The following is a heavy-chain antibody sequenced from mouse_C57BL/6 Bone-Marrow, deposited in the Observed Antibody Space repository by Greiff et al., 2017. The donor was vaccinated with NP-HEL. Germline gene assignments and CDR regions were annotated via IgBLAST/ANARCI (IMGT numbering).Heavy chain of an antibody. CDR1: GFTFTDYY. V-gene: IGHV7-3*01. Sequence: EVMLVESGGGLVQPGGSLSLSCAASGFTFTDYYMSWVRQPPGKALEWLGFIRNKANGYTTEYSASVKGRFTISRDNSQSILYLQMNALRAEDSATYYCARYIGPSYFDYWGQGTTLTVSS. J-gene: IGHJ2*01. CDR2: IRNKANGYTT. CDR3: ARYIGPSYFDY.